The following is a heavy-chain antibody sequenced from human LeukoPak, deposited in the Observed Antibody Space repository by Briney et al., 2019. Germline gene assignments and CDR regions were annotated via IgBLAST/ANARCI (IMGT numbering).Heavy chain of an antibody. D-gene: IGHD1-1*01. CDR2: IVVGSGNT. Sequence: GASVKVSCKASGFSFTDSSVHWMRQARGQSPEWIGWIVVGSGNTNYAQKFQERVSFTRDTSTSTAYMELSSLRPEDTAVYYCAADKAPTDPYNRVDPWGQGTQVIVSS. CDR1: GFSFTDSS. V-gene: IGHV1-58*01. J-gene: IGHJ5*02. CDR3: AADKAPTDPYNRVDP.